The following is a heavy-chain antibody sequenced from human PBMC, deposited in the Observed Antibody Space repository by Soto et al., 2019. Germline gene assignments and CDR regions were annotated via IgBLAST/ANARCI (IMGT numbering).Heavy chain of an antibody. CDR2: ISAYNSNT. D-gene: IGHD3-9*01. V-gene: IGHV1-18*01. CDR1: GYTFASYG. Sequence: ASVKVSCKASGYTFASYGISWVRQAPGQGLEWMGWISAYNSNTNYAQKIQGRVTMTTDTSTSTAYMELRSLRSDDTAVYYCARDRGFRYFDWLKGMFDYWGQGTLVTVSS. CDR3: ARDRGFRYFDWLKGMFDY. J-gene: IGHJ4*02.